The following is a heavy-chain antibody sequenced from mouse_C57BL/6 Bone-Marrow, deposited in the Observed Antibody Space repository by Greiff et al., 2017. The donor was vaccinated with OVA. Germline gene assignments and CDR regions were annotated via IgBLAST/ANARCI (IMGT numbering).Heavy chain of an antibody. V-gene: IGHV5-17*01. CDR2: ISSGSSTI. CDR1: GFTFSDYG. CDR3: ASDVGGRFAY. Sequence: EVHLVESGGGLVKPGGSLKLSCAASGFTFSDYGMHWVRQAPEKGLEWVAYISSGSSTIYYADTVKGRFTISRDNAKNTLFLQMTSLRSEDTAMYYCASDVGGRFAYWGQGTLVTVSA. J-gene: IGHJ3*01.